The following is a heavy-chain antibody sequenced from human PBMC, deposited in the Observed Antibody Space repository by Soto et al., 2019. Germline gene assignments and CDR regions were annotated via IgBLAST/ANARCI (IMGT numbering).Heavy chain of an antibody. CDR2: ISYDGSNK. CDR3: AKDVHVVGVTAILGGYFRH. J-gene: IGHJ1*01. V-gene: IGHV3-30*18. Sequence: QVQLVETGGGVVQPGRSLRLSCAASGFTFSSYGMHWVRQAPGKGLEWVAVISYDGSNKYYADSVKGRFTISRDNSKNTLYLQMNRPRSEDTTAYSCAKDVHVVGVTAILGGYFRHWGQGTLVTVSS. D-gene: IGHD2-21*02. CDR1: GFTFSSYG.